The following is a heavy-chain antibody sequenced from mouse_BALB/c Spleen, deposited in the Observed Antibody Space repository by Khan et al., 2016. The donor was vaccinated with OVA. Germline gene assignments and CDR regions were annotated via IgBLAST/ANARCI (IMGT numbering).Heavy chain of an antibody. V-gene: IGHV3-8*02. CDR3: AGADYWYAFGY. J-gene: IGHJ3*02. CDR2: IIYTGYT. Sequence: EVQLQESGPSLVKPSQTLSLTCSVTGDSITTGYWNWIRKFPGNKLEYMGYIIYTGYTYYNPSLKSRISITRHTSNNQYYLQLNSVTDEDTATYSCAGADYWYAFGYWGQGTLVTVSA. D-gene: IGHD2-14*01. CDR1: GDSITTGY.